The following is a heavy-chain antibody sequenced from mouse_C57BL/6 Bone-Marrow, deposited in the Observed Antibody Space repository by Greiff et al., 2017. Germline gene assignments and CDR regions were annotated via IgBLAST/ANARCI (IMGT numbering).Heavy chain of an antibody. D-gene: IGHD2-10*02. CDR1: GYTFTSYG. CDR2: IYPRSGNT. V-gene: IGHV1-81*01. CDR3: ARLGGYGPYYFDY. Sequence: VQLQQSGAELARPGASVKLSCKASGYTFTSYGISWVKQRTGQGLEWIGEIYPRSGNTYSNEKFKGKATLTADKSSSTAYMELRSLTSEESAVYFCARLGGYGPYYFDYWGQGTTLTVSS. J-gene: IGHJ2*01.